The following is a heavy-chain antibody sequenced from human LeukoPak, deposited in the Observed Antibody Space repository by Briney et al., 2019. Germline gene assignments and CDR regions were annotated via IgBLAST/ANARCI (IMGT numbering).Heavy chain of an antibody. CDR3: ARDREAAAGTWWFDP. V-gene: IGHV1-69*04. J-gene: IGHJ5*02. CDR2: IIPILGIA. Sequence: GASVKVSCKASGGTFSSYAISWVRQAPGQGLEWMGRIIPILGIANYAQKFQGRVTITADKSTSTAYMELSSQRSEDTAVYYCARDREAAAGTWWFDPWGQGTLVTVSS. CDR1: GGTFSSYA. D-gene: IGHD6-13*01.